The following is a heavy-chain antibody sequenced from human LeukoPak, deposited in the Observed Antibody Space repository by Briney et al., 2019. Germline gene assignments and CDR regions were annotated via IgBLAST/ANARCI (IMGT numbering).Heavy chain of an antibody. J-gene: IGHJ6*04. CDR2: IYYSGST. V-gene: IGHV4-59*08. D-gene: IGHD1-26*01. CDR3: ARGSGGELPPSYYDGMDV. CDR1: GGSISSYY. Sequence: SETLSLTCTVSGGSISSYYWSWIRQPPGKGLEWIGYIYYSGSTNYNPSLKSRVTISVDTSKNQFSLKLSSVTAADTAVYYCARGSGGELPPSYYDGMDVGAKGTRVTFPS.